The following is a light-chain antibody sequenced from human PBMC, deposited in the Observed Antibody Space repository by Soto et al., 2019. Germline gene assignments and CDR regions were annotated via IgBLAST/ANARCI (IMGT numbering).Light chain of an antibody. CDR1: QSISNY. CDR3: QQSFTIPPWT. V-gene: IGKV1-39*01. Sequence: DVQMTQSPSSLSASVGDRVTITCRSSQSISNYLNWYQQKSGTAPKLLIYASSSLQSGVPSRFSGGGSGTDFTLTINSLQPEDFATYYCQQSFTIPPWTFGQGTRVEIQ. CDR2: ASS. J-gene: IGKJ1*01.